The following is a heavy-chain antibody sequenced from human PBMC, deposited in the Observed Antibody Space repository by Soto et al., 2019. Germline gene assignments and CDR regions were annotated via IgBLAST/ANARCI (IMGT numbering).Heavy chain of an antibody. V-gene: IGHV4-34*01. Sequence: QVQLQQWGAGLLKPSETLSLTCAVYGGSFSGYQWTWIRQTPGKGLEWIGEINDSGNINYNPSLRSRVTIFVDTAKQQISLKLSSGTAADTAVYYCARGLILWFGELSRRGGYYYYMDVWGKGTTVTVSS. CDR1: GGSFSGYQ. CDR2: INDSGNI. CDR3: ARGLILWFGELSRRGGYYYYMDV. J-gene: IGHJ6*03. D-gene: IGHD3-10*01.